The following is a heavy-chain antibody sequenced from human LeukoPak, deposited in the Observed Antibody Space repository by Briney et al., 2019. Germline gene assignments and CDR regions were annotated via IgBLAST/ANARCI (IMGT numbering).Heavy chain of an antibody. D-gene: IGHD5-18*01. CDR2: ISWDGGST. CDR1: GFTFDDYT. Sequence: GGSLRLSCAASGFTFDDYTMHWVRQAPGKGLEWVSLISWDGGSTYYADSVKGRFTISRDNSKNSLYLQMNSLRTEDTALYYCAKGDGYSYGYYYYGMDVWGQGTTVTVSS. V-gene: IGHV3-43*01. CDR3: AKGDGYSYGYYYYGMDV. J-gene: IGHJ6*02.